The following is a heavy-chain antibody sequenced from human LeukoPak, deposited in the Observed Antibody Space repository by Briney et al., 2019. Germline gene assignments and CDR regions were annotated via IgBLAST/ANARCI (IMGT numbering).Heavy chain of an antibody. D-gene: IGHD2-2*01. CDR1: GFTFSSYS. CDR3: ARGSGSTGASGWFDP. Sequence: GGSLRLSCAASGFTFSSYSMNWVRQAPGKGLEWVSSISSSSYIYYADSVKGRFTISRDNAKNSLYLQMNSLRAEDTAVYYCARGSGSTGASGWFDPWGQGTLVTVSS. J-gene: IGHJ5*02. CDR2: ISSSSYI. V-gene: IGHV3-21*01.